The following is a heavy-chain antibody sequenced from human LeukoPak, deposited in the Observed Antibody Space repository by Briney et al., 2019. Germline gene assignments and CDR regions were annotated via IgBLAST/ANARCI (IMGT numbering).Heavy chain of an antibody. D-gene: IGHD2-15*01. CDR3: ATEGRYCSGGSCYPTYFDY. J-gene: IGHJ4*02. CDR1: GFTFSSYG. Sequence: PGRSLRLSCAASGFTFSSYGMHWVRQAPGKGLEWVAVIWYDGSNKYYADSVKGRFTISRDNSKNTLYLQMNSLRAEDTAVYYCATEGRYCSGGSCYPTYFDYWGQGTLVTVSS. CDR2: IWYDGSNK. V-gene: IGHV3-33*01.